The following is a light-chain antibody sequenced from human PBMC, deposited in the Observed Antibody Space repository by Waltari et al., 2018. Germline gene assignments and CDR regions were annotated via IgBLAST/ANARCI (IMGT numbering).Light chain of an antibody. CDR3: SSWDDTLSGHVV. CDR1: SPNLARNF. V-gene: IGLV1-47*01. Sequence: QSVLTQPPSASGTPGPRVTIPCSGSSPNLARNFVYWHQHLPGTAPKPLIFRNSPRPAGVPDRFSGSKSGTSASLSITGLRSEDEGDYYCSSWDDTLSGHVVFGGGTKLTVL. J-gene: IGLJ2*01. CDR2: RNS.